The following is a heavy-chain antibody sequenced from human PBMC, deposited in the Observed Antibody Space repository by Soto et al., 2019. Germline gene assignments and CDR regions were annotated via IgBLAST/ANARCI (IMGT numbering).Heavy chain of an antibody. CDR1: GFTFSSYS. D-gene: IGHD3-10*01. Sequence: GGSLRLSCVASGFTFSSYSMSWVRQAPGKGLEWVSGFRTGGDDGTTYYADSVKGRFTISRDNSKNTLFLQMNSLRAEDTAIYYCAKKVNSGPGSQYFDYWGQGTLVTVSS. J-gene: IGHJ4*02. V-gene: IGHV3-23*01. CDR2: FRTGGDDGTT. CDR3: AKKVNSGPGSQYFDY.